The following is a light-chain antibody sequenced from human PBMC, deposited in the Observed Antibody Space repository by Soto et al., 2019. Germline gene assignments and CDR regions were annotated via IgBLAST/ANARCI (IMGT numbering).Light chain of an antibody. CDR2: ASS. V-gene: IGKV1-39*01. Sequence: DIQMTQSPSSLSASVGDRVTITCRASQSISSYLNWYQQKPGKAPKLLIYASSSLQSGVPSRFSGSASGTDFTLTISSLQPEDFATYYCQQSYSTPQTFGHGTKLEIK. CDR3: QQSYSTPQT. J-gene: IGKJ2*01. CDR1: QSISSY.